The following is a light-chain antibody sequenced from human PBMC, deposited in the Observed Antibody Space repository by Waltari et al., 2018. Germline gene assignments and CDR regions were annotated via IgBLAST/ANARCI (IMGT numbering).Light chain of an antibody. V-gene: IGKV3-15*01. CDR2: DAS. CDR1: RSVTNM. CDR3: QQYYNWPPYT. Sequence: EIVMTQSPATLSVSPGEGVTLSCRASRSVTNMLAWYQQKPGQAPRLLMYDASTRAAGIPARFSGSESGTEFTLTINSLQSEDFAVYFCQQYYNWPPYTFGQGTKVE. J-gene: IGKJ2*01.